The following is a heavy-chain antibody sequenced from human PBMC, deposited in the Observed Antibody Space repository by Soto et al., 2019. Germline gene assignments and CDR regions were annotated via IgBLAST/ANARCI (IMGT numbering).Heavy chain of an antibody. Sequence: QTRSLTWVISGDSVSSNSAAWNWIRQSPSRGLEWLGRTYCRSKWYNDYVVSVKSRITINPDTSKNQFSLQLNSVTPEDTAVYYCARGFFNWNYFDYWGQGTLVTVSS. V-gene: IGHV6-1*01. D-gene: IGHD1-20*01. CDR2: TYCRSKWYN. CDR1: GDSVSSNSAA. CDR3: ARGFFNWNYFDY. J-gene: IGHJ4*02.